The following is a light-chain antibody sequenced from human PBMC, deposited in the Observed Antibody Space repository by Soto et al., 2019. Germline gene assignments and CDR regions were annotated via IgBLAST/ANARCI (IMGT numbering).Light chain of an antibody. CDR3: QQGYSTTRT. V-gene: IGKV1-39*01. CDR1: QSISSY. Sequence: DIQMTQSPSSLSASVGDRVTITCRASQSISSYLNWYQQKPGKAPKLLIYAASSLQSGVPSRFSGSGSGTDFTLTISSLQPEDFATYYCQQGYSTTRTFGQGTKVYIK. J-gene: IGKJ1*01. CDR2: AAS.